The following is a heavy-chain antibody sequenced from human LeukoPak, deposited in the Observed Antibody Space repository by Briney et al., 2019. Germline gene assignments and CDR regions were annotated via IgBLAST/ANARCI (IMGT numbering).Heavy chain of an antibody. D-gene: IGHD6-13*01. CDR3: AREWYSSSWYTFDY. Sequence: GGSLRLSCAASGFTFNSDWMHWVRQAPGKGLAWVSRINSDGSSTSYADSVKGRFTISRDNAKNTLYLQMNSLRAEDTAMYYCAREWYSSSWYTFDYWGQGTLVTVSS. V-gene: IGHV3-74*01. CDR2: INSDGSST. J-gene: IGHJ4*02. CDR1: GFTFNSDW.